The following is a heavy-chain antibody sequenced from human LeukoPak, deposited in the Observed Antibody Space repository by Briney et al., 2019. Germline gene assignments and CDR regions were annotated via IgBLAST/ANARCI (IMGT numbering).Heavy chain of an antibody. CDR3: ARQRRWLQSPWFDP. CDR2: INHSGST. Sequence: SETLSLTCAVYGGSFSGYYWSWLRQPPGKGLEWIGEINHSGSTNYNPSLKSRVTISVDTSKNRFSLKLSSVTAADTAVYYCARQRRWLQSPWFDPWGQGTLVTVSS. J-gene: IGHJ5*02. D-gene: IGHD5-24*01. V-gene: IGHV4-34*01. CDR1: GGSFSGYY.